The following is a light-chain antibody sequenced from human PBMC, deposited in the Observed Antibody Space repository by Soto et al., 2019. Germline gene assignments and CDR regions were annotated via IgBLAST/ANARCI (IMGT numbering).Light chain of an antibody. Sequence: EIVLTQSPGTLSLSPGERATLSCRASQNVASSYTAWFQQKPGQPPRLLIYTASSRAPGIPDRFRGSESGTDFTISISRLEPEDFAVYYCYKYGPSPLTFGGATKVEIK. CDR1: QNVASSY. CDR2: TAS. J-gene: IGKJ4*01. V-gene: IGKV3-20*01. CDR3: YKYGPSPLT.